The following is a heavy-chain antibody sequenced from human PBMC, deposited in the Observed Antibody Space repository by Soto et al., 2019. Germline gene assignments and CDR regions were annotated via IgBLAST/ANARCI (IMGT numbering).Heavy chain of an antibody. CDR3: ARDKPNYYDSSGHSDAFDI. V-gene: IGHV1-69*01. D-gene: IGHD3-22*01. CDR1: GGTFSSYA. Sequence: QVQLVQSGAEVKKPGSSVKVSCKASGGTFSSYAISWVRQAPGQGLEWMGGIIPIFGTANYAQKFQGRVTITAGESTSTAYMELSSLRSEDTAVYYCARDKPNYYDSSGHSDAFDIWGQGTMVTVSS. J-gene: IGHJ3*02. CDR2: IIPIFGTA.